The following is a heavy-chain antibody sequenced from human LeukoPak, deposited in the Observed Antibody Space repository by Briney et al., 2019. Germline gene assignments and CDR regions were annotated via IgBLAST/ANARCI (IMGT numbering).Heavy chain of an antibody. CDR1: GFTFSSYS. CDR2: ISSSSSYI. CDR3: ARVSPHSLKWELLRTYMDV. Sequence: TGGSLRLSCAASGFTFSSYSMNWVRQAPGKGLEWVSSISSSSSYIYYADSVKGRFTISRDNAKNSLYLQMNSLRAEDTAVYYCARVSPHSLKWELLRTYMDVWGKGTTVTVSS. D-gene: IGHD1-26*01. V-gene: IGHV3-21*01. J-gene: IGHJ6*03.